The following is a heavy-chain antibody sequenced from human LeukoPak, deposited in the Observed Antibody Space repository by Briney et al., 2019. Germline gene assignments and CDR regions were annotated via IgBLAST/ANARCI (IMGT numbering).Heavy chain of an antibody. CDR2: IIPILGIA. CDR1: GGTFSSYA. CDR3: ARARPFGGYFDL. D-gene: IGHD4-23*01. J-gene: IGHJ4*02. Sequence: SVKLSCKASGGTFSSYAISWVRQAPGQGLEWMGRIIPILGIANYAQKFQGRVTITADKSTSTAYMELSSLRSEDTAVYYCARARPFGGYFDLWGQGTLVTVSS. V-gene: IGHV1-69*04.